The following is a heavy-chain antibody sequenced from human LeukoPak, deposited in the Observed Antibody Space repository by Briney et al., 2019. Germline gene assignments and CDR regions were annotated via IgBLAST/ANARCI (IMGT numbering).Heavy chain of an antibody. CDR1: GGSISTFY. CDR3: ARGGRGYSYEIDY. CDR2: IDYSGST. V-gene: IGHV4-59*01. Sequence: PSETLSLTCTVSGGSISTFYRIWIRQPPGRGLEWIGYIDYSGSTNYNPSLKSRVTISVDTSKNQFSLKLRSVTAADTAVYYCARGGRGYSYEIDYWGQGTLVTVSS. J-gene: IGHJ4*02. D-gene: IGHD5-18*01.